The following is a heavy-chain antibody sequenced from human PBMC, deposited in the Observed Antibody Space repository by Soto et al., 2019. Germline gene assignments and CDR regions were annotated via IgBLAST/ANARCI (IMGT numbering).Heavy chain of an antibody. Sequence: LSLTCIVSGDSISSGNKYWSWIRQPPGKGLEWLGYIFSSGTTYHNPSLTSRLSMSLDTSQNQFSLKLNSVTDADTAVYFCARVPSPFDYYYAMHVWGQGTSVTVSS. D-gene: IGHD3-9*01. V-gene: IGHV4-30-4*01. CDR3: ARVPSPFDYYYAMHV. J-gene: IGHJ6*02. CDR1: GDSISSGNKY. CDR2: IFSSGTT.